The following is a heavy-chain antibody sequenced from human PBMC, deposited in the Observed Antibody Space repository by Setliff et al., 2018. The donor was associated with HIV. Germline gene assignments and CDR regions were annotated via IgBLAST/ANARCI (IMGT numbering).Heavy chain of an antibody. CDR2: IYSSGST. D-gene: IGHD1-26*01. CDR1: GGSISTYY. J-gene: IGHJ4*02. Sequence: PSETLSLTCTVSGGSISTYYWNWIRQPPGKGLEWIGYIYSSGSTNYNPSLKSRVTISVDTSKNQLSLKLSSVTAADTAVYYCARAGRGSGRYVYSFDYWGQGSPVTVSS. V-gene: IGHV4-4*08. CDR3: ARAGRGSGRYVYSFDY.